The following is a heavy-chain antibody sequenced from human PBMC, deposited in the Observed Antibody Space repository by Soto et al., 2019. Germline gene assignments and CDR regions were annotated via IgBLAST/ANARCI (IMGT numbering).Heavy chain of an antibody. CDR3: ARTYGSGSWWFDP. J-gene: IGHJ5*02. D-gene: IGHD3-10*01. CDR1: GASISSSY. CDR2: IYYSGSTKY. V-gene: IGHV4-59*08. Sequence: QVQLQESGPGLVKPSETLSLSCTVSGASISSSYWTWIRQPPGKGLEWIGYIYYSGSTKYNYNPSLESRVTISVDTSKNQFSLKLTSVTAADTAVYYCARTYGSGSWWFDPWGQGTLVTVSS.